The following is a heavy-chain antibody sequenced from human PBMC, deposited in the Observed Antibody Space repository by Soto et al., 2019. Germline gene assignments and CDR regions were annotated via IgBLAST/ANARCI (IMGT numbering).Heavy chain of an antibody. CDR1: GFTFSSYA. CDR2: ISGSGGST. CDR3: ARRSSGWYFDY. V-gene: IGHV3-23*01. D-gene: IGHD6-19*01. Sequence: EVQLLESGGGLVQPGGSLRLSCAASGFTFSSYAMSWVRQAPGKGLEWVSAISGSGGSTYYADSVKGRFTISRDNSKNPLYLQMNSRRAEDTAVYYCARRSSGWYFDYWGQGTLVTVSS. J-gene: IGHJ4*02.